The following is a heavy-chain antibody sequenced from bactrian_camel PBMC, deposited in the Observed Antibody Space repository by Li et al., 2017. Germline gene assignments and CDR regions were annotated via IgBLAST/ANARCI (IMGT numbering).Heavy chain of an antibody. Sequence: VQLVVSGGGLVQPGESLRLSCAAYGFVFSRYSMSWVRQAPGKGLEWVSTIYTADGRTKSADSVKDRFIMSRDNAKNMLYLQMNNLKSEDTALYYCAAGLLADHGLGLGTQVTVS. V-gene: IGHV3S42*01. CDR1: GFVFSRYS. J-gene: IGHJ4*01. CDR2: IYTADGRT. D-gene: IGHD5*01.